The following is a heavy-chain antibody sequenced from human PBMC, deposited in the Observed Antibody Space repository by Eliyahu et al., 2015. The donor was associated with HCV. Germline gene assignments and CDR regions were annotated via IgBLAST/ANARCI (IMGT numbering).Heavy chain of an antibody. CDR2: IIPIFGTA. CDR1: GGTFSSYA. V-gene: IGHV1-69*01. D-gene: IGHD2-2*01. CDR3: ARDGTEPLGKGIKVPAARCGMDV. Sequence: EVKKPGSSVKVSCKASGGTFSSYAISWVRQAPGQGLEWMGGIIPIFGTANYAQKFQGRVTITADESTSTAYMELSSLRSEDTAVYYCARDGTEPLGKGIKVPAARCGMDVWGQGTTVTVSS. J-gene: IGHJ6*02.